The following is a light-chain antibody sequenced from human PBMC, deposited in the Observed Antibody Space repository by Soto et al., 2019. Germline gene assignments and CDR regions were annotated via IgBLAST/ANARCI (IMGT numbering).Light chain of an antibody. J-gene: IGLJ1*01. Sequence: QSALTQPASVSGSPGQSITISCTGTSSDVGSYDLVSWYQHHPGKAPKLMIYEVSKRPSGVSNRFSGSKSDNTASLTISGPQAEDEADYYCCSFAGSSTYVFGTGTKLTVL. CDR3: CSFAGSSTYV. CDR1: SSDVGSYDL. V-gene: IGLV2-23*02. CDR2: EVS.